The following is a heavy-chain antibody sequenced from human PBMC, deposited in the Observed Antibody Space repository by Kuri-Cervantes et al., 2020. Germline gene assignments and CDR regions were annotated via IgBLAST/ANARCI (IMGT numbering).Heavy chain of an antibody. Sequence: GESLKIFCAASGFILSDYYMDWVRQAPGKGLEWVGRTRNKANSYTIEYAASVNDRFTISRDDSKNTLFLQMNSLKTEDTAVYYCTTSVPATAFDYWGQGTLVTVSS. V-gene: IGHV3-72*01. CDR3: TTSVPATAFDY. CDR2: TRNKANSYTI. D-gene: IGHD4-17*01. CDR1: GFILSDYY. J-gene: IGHJ4*02.